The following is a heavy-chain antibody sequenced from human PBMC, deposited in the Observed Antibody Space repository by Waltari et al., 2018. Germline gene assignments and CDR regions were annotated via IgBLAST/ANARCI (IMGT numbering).Heavy chain of an antibody. CDR1: GYSISSIRYY. V-gene: IGHV4-39*01. CDR2: MYYSGST. CDR3: VRHARTTSGGKHFDH. J-gene: IGHJ4*02. Sequence: QLQLQESGPGLVKASETLSLTCTVSGYSISSIRYYWVWVRQPPGKGLEWIGNMYYSGSTYYNPSLKSRVTISGDTSKSQFSLKLSSVTAADTSMYYCVRHARTTSGGKHFDHWGQGMLVTVSP. D-gene: IGHD2-15*01.